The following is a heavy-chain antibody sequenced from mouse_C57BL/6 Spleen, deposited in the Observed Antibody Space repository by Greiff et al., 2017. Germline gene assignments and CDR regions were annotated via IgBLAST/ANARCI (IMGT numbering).Heavy chain of an antibody. CDR1: GFTFSDYG. D-gene: IGHD1-1*01. V-gene: IGHV5-17*01. Sequence: EVQRVESGGGLVKPGGSLKLACAASGFTFSDYGMHWVRQAPEKGLEWVAYFSRGSSTFYYADTARGRFTNSRDNAKSTLFLQMTSLRSEDTARYYSARKGTTVVAGEDYFDYWGQGTTLTVSS. CDR3: ARKGTTVVAGEDYFDY. J-gene: IGHJ2*01. CDR2: FSRGSSTF.